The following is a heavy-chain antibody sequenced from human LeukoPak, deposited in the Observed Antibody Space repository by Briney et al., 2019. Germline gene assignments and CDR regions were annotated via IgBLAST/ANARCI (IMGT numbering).Heavy chain of an antibody. Sequence: ASVKVSCKASGYTFTSYGISWVRQAPGQGLEWMGWINPNSGGTNYAQKFQGRVTMTRDTSISTAYMELSRLRSDDTAVYYCARDAFGSGSYYDYWGQGTLVTVSS. CDR3: ARDAFGSGSYYDY. D-gene: IGHD3-10*01. CDR2: INPNSGGT. V-gene: IGHV1-2*02. CDR1: GYTFTSYG. J-gene: IGHJ4*02.